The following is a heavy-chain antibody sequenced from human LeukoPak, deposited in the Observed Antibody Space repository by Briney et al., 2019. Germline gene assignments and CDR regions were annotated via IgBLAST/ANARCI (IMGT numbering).Heavy chain of an antibody. CDR3: ASVNWGSSAYFDY. J-gene: IGHJ4*02. D-gene: IGHD7-27*01. CDR2: IIPIFGTA. Sequence: SVKVSCKASGGTFSSYAISWVRQAPGQGLEWMGGIIPIFGTAYYAQKFQGRVTITADESTSTAYMELSSLRSEDTAVYYCASVNWGSSAYFDYWGQGTLVTVSS. CDR1: GGTFSSYA. V-gene: IGHV1-69*13.